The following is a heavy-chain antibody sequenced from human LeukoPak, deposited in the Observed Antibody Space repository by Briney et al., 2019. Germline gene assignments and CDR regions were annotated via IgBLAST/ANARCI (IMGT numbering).Heavy chain of an antibody. V-gene: IGHV4-59*08. CDR2: IYYSGST. Sequence: SETLSRTGTGSGGSISSYYWSWIRQPPGKGREGMGYIYYSGSTNYNPSLKSRVTISVDTSKNEFSLKRSSVTAASAVVYCCARHGRAGYTEVDVWGQGTPVTVSS. CDR1: GGSISSYY. J-gene: IGHJ6*02. D-gene: IGHD5-24*01. CDR3: ARHGRAGYTEVDV.